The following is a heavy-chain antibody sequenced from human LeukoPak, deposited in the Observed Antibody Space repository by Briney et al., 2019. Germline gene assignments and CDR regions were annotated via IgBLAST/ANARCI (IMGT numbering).Heavy chain of an antibody. V-gene: IGHV3-33*06. D-gene: IGHD2-15*01. CDR2: IRYDGSNK. J-gene: IGHJ5*02. CDR3: AKDPYCRGGSCYSSNWFDP. CDR1: GFTFSSYG. Sequence: GGSLRLSCAASGFTFSSYGMHWGRQAPGKGLEWVAVIRYDGSNKYYADSVKGRFTISRDNYKNTLYLQMNSLRAEDLAVYYCAKDPYCRGGSCYSSNWFDPWGQGTLVTVPS.